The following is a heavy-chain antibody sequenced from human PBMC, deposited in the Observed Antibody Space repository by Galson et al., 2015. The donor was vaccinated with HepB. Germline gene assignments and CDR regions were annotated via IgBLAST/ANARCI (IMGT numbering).Heavy chain of an antibody. V-gene: IGHV4-31*11. D-gene: IGHD2/OR15-2a*01. CDR1: GDSISSGGYY. CDR3: ARISFRGPRGAFDI. CDR2: IYYSGST. Sequence: LSLTCAVSGDSISSGGYYWSWIRQHPGKGLEWLGYIYYSGSTHYNPSLKSRVTISVDTSKNQFSLKLRSVTAADTAVHYCARISFRGPRGAFDIWGQGTMVTVSS. J-gene: IGHJ3*02.